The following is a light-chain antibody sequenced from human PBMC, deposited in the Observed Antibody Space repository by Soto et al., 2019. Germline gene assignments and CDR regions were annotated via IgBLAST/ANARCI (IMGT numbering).Light chain of an antibody. CDR3: QQYNNWPT. Sequence: EIVMTQSPATLSVSPGERATLSCRASQSVNSNLAWYQRKPGQAHRLLIYGASTRATGAPDRFSGTVPGTDFIVTVRRLQSEDFAVYLCQQYNNWPTFGQGTKVEIK. CDR1: QSVNSN. J-gene: IGKJ1*01. CDR2: GAS. V-gene: IGKV3-15*01.